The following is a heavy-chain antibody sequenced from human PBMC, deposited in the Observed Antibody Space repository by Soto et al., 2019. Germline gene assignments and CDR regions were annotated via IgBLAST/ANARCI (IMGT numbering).Heavy chain of an antibody. CDR1: GFTFSSYA. CDR3: AKDGATAFDY. V-gene: IGHV3-23*01. CDR2: ISGSGGST. D-gene: IGHD5-12*01. Sequence: EVQLLESGGGLVQPGGSLRLSCAAAGFTFSSYAMSWVRQAPGKGLEWVSAISGSGGSTYYADSVKGRFTISRDNSKNSLYLQMTRLRPEDTAVYYCAKDGATAFDYWGQGPLVTVSS. J-gene: IGHJ4*02.